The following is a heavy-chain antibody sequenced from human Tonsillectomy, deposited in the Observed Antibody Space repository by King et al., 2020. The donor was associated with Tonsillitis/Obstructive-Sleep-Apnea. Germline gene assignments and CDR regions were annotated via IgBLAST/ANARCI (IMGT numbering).Heavy chain of an antibody. D-gene: IGHD6-6*01. Sequence: VQLQQWGAGLLKPSETLSLTCAVYGVSFSGYYWSWIRQPPGKGLEWIGEINHSGSTNYNPSLKSRVTISVDTSKNQFSLNLSSVTAADTAVYYCARGYSSSSGFDYWGQGTLVTVSS. CDR1: GVSFSGYY. CDR3: ARGYSSSSGFDY. V-gene: IGHV4-34*01. J-gene: IGHJ4*02. CDR2: INHSGST.